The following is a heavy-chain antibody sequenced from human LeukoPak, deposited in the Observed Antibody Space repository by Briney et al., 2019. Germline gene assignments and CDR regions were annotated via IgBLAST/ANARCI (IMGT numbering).Heavy chain of an antibody. CDR3: ARDGWPAFDY. CDR1: GDGVSSNSAS. V-gene: IGHV6-1*01. CDR2: TFYRSKWYN. J-gene: IGHJ4*02. D-gene: IGHD2-15*01. Sequence: SQTLSLTCAISGDGVSSNSASWNWIRQSPSRGLEWLGRTFYRSKWYNDYAVSVKSRITLNPDTSKNQFSLQLSSVTPEDTAVYYCARDGWPAFDYWGQGTLVTVSS.